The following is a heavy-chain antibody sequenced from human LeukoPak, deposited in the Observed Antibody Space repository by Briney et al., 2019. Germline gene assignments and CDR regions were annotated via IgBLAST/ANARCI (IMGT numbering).Heavy chain of an antibody. Sequence: GASVKGSCKASGYTFTSYYMHWVRQAPGQGLEWMGIINPSGGSTSYAQKFQGRVTMTRDTSTSTVYMELSSLRSEDTAVYYCAREVPVVVVAADSYYFDYWGQGTLVTVSS. CDR3: AREVPVVVVAADSYYFDY. J-gene: IGHJ4*02. CDR1: GYTFTSYY. V-gene: IGHV1-46*01. CDR2: INPSGGST. D-gene: IGHD2-15*01.